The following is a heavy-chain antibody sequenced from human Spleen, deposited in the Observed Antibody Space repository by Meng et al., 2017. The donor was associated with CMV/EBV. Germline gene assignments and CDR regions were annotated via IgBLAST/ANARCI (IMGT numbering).Heavy chain of an antibody. CDR3: ARGSYCSSTSCYIEDWYFDL. V-gene: IGHV3-21*01. CDR2: ISSSSYYI. J-gene: IGHJ2*01. CDR1: GFTFNTYS. D-gene: IGHD2-2*02. Sequence: GESLKISCAASGFTFNTYSMNWVRQAPGKGLEWVSSISSSSYYIYYADSMKGRFTISRDNAKDSLYLQMNSLRAEDTAVYYCARGSYCSSTSCYIEDWYFDLWGRGTLVTVS.